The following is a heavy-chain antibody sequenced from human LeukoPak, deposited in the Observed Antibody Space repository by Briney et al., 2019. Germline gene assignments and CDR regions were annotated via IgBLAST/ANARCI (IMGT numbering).Heavy chain of an antibody. CDR1: GFTFSSYG. J-gene: IGHJ4*02. CDR3: AKDLEYSPAANYYFDY. CDR2: IWYDGSNK. Sequence: GRSLRLXCAASGFTFSSYGMHWGRQAPGKGLEWVAVIWYDGSNKYYADSVKGRFTISRDNSKNTLYLQMNSLRAEDTAVYYCAKDLEYSPAANYYFDYWGQGTLVTVSS. D-gene: IGHD6-6*01. V-gene: IGHV3-33*06.